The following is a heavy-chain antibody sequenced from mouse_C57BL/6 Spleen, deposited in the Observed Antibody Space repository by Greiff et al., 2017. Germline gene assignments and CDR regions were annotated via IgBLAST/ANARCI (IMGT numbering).Heavy chain of an antibody. Sequence: VNLVESGPGLVAPSQSLSITCTVSGFSLTSYTISWVRQPPGKGLEWLGVIWTGGGTDYNSALKSRLSISKDNSKRQVFLKMNSLQTDDTARYYCARAYSNYNAMDYWGQGTSVTASS. CDR2: IWTGGGT. V-gene: IGHV2-9-1*01. CDR3: ARAYSNYNAMDY. CDR1: GFSLTSYT. J-gene: IGHJ4*01. D-gene: IGHD2-5*01.